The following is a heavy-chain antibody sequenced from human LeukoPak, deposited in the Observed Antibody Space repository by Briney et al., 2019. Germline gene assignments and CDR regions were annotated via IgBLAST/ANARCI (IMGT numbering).Heavy chain of an antibody. Sequence: GASVKVSCKASGYTFTSYGISWVRQATGQGLEWMGWMNPTSGNTGYAQQFQGRVTMTRNTSISTAYMELSSLRSEDTAVYYCARATSSHYYDSTGDHLGYWGQGTLVTVSS. CDR2: MNPTSGNT. CDR3: ARATSSHYYDSTGDHLGY. V-gene: IGHV1-8*02. CDR1: GYTFTSYG. D-gene: IGHD3-22*01. J-gene: IGHJ4*02.